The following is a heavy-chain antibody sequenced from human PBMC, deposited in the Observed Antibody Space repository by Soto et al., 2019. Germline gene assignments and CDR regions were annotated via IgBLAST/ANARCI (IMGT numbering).Heavy chain of an antibody. CDR3: AADIRMVRVGHSKIHYYYYGMDV. D-gene: IGHD3-10*01. Sequence: SVKVSCKASGFTFTSSAVQWVRQARGQRLEWIGWIVVGSGNTNYAQKFQERVTITRDMSTSTAYMELSSLRSEDTAVYYCAADIRMVRVGHSKIHYYYYGMDVWGQGTTVTVSS. CDR2: IVVGSGNT. CDR1: GFTFTSSA. V-gene: IGHV1-58*01. J-gene: IGHJ6*02.